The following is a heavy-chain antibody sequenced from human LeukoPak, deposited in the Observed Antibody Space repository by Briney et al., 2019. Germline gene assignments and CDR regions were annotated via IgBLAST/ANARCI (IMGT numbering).Heavy chain of an antibody. CDR1: GYTFTSYG. D-gene: IGHD5-12*01. CDR3: AKGGGYEAQYYYYYLDV. Sequence: ASVKVSCKASGYTFTSYGISWVRQAPGQGLEWMGWISAYNGNTNYAQKLQGRVTMTTDTSTSTAYMELRSLRSDDTAVYYCAKGGGYEAQYYYYYLDVWGKGTTVTISS. CDR2: ISAYNGNT. V-gene: IGHV1-18*01. J-gene: IGHJ6*03.